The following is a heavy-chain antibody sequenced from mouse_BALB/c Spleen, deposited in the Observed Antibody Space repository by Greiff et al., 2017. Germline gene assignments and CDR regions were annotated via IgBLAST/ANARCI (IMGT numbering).Heavy chain of an antibody. V-gene: IGHV1-4*01. D-gene: IGHD2-4*01. CDR2: INPSSGYT. CDR3: ARTMITIYAMDY. Sequence: VQLQQSGAELARPGASVKMSCKASGYTFTSYTMHWVKQRPGQGLEWIGYINPSSGYTNYNQKFKVKATLTADKSSSTAYMQLSSLTSEDSAVCYCARTMITIYAMDYWDQGTSVTVSS. CDR1: GYTFTSYT. J-gene: IGHJ4*01.